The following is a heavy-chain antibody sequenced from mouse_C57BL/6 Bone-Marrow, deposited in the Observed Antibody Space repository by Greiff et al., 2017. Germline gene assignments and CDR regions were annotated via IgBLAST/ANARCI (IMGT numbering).Heavy chain of an antibody. Sequence: VQLQQSGAELARPGASVKLSCKASGYTFTSYGISWVKQRTGQGLEWIGEIYPRSGNTYYNEKFKGKATLTADKSSSTAYMELRSLTSEDSAVYFGARSYYYEPFAYWGQGTLVTVSA. CDR1: GYTFTSYG. D-gene: IGHD2-4*01. J-gene: IGHJ3*01. CDR3: ARSYYYEPFAY. CDR2: IYPRSGNT. V-gene: IGHV1-81*01.